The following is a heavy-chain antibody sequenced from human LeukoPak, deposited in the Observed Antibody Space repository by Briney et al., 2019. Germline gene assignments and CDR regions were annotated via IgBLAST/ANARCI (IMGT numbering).Heavy chain of an antibody. CDR2: IKNDGSET. V-gene: IGHV3-7*03. Sequence: HPGGSLRLSCVASGVTLSNYAMSWARQAPGKGLEWVGHIKNDGSETYYLDSLKGRFSISRDNTNNALYLQMNSLRVEDTAVYYCAKNNGWFHLAQWGQGALVTVSS. J-gene: IGHJ4*02. CDR1: GVTLSNYA. D-gene: IGHD6-19*01. CDR3: AKNNGWFHLAQ.